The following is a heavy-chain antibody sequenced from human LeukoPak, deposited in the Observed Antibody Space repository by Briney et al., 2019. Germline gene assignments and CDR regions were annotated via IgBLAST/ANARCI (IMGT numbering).Heavy chain of an antibody. J-gene: IGHJ4*02. CDR1: GFTFSSYS. V-gene: IGHV3-21*01. D-gene: IGHD3-10*01. Sequence: PGGSLRLSCAASGFTFSSYSMNWVRQAPGKGLEWVSFISSSSSYIYYADSVKGRFTISRDNAKNSLYLQMNSLRAEDTAVYYCARGEYGSGSYHIDYWGQGTLVTVSS. CDR3: ARGEYGSGSYHIDY. CDR2: ISSSSSYI.